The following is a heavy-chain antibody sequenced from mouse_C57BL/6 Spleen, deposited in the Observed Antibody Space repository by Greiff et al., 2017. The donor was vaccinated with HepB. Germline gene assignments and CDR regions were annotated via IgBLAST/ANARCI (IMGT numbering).Heavy chain of an antibody. J-gene: IGHJ1*03. V-gene: IGHV1-42*01. CDR3: ARDGIIYWYFDV. Sequence: EVKLQQSGPELVKPGASVKISCKASGYSFTGYYMNWVKQSPEKSLEWIGEINPSTGGTTYNQKFKAKATLTVDKSSSTAYMQLKSLTSEDSAVYYCARDGIIYWYFDVWGTGTTVTVSS. CDR1: GYSFTGYY. D-gene: IGHD1-1*01. CDR2: INPSTGGT.